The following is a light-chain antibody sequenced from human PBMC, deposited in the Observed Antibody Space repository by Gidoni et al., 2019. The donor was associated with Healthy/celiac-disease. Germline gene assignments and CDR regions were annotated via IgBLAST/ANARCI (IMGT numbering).Light chain of an antibody. J-gene: IGLJ2*01. Sequence: SYDLTQPPSVSVSPGQTASLTCSGDKLGDKYACWYQQKPGQSPVLVIYQDSKRPSGIPERFSGSNSGNTATLTISGTQAMDEADYYCQAWDSSTKVVFGGGTKLTVL. CDR3: QAWDSSTKVV. CDR1: KLGDKY. V-gene: IGLV3-1*01. CDR2: QDS.